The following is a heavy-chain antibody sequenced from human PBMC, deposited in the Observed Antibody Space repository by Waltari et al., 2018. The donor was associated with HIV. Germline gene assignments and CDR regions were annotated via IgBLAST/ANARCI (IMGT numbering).Heavy chain of an antibody. J-gene: IGHJ4*02. V-gene: IGHV4-39*07. CDR2: IFYSGNT. CDR1: GCPISSRDYY. Sequence: QLQVQESGPGLVKPSETLSLTCTVSGCPISSRDYYWGWIRQPPGKGLEWIGIIFYSGNTYSNPSLKSRVTISVDTSKSQFSLNLSSVTAADTAVYYCARQWLALYFDYWGQGTLVTVSS. CDR3: ARQWLALYFDY. D-gene: IGHD6-19*01.